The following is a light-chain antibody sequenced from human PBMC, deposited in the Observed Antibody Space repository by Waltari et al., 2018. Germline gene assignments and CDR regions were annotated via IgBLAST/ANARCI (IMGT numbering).Light chain of an antibody. Sequence: QSALTQPRSVSGSPRQSVPLSCPGTCSDVRASNYVSWYQQRPDKAPKLMIYDVSKRPSGVPDRFSGSKSGNTASLTISGLQAEDEADYYCCSYAGSYTLVFGGGTKLTVL. CDR1: CSDVRASNY. J-gene: IGLJ2*01. CDR2: DVS. V-gene: IGLV2-11*01. CDR3: CSYAGSYTLV.